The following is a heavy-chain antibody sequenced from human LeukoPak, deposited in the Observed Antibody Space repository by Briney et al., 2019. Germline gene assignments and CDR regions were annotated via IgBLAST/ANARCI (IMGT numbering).Heavy chain of an antibody. CDR1: GGSISSYY. J-gene: IGHJ5*02. Sequence: SETLSLTCTVSGGSISSYYWSWIRPPPGRGLERIGYIYTRGSTNYNPSLKTRVTISVDPSKNPFSLKLSSVTAADTTVYYCARQESVEVWFDPWGQGTLVTVSS. CDR3: ARQESVEVWFDP. D-gene: IGHD3-10*01. V-gene: IGHV4-4*09. CDR2: IYTRGST.